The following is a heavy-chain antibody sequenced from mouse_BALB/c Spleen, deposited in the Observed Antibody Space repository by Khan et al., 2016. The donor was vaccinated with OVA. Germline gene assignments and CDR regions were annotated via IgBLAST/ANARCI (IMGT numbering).Heavy chain of an antibody. CDR3: ARSTDRYAFAY. D-gene: IGHD2-14*01. V-gene: IGHV3-8*02. Sequence: EVELVESGPSLVKPSQTLSLTCSVTGDSITSGYWSWIRKFPGNKLEYMGYMIYTGYTDYNPSLKSRLAITRQPSKTQYYLQLNSVTTEDTATYYCARSTDRYAFAYWGQGTLVTVSA. CDR1: GDSITSGY. J-gene: IGHJ3*01. CDR2: MIYTGYT.